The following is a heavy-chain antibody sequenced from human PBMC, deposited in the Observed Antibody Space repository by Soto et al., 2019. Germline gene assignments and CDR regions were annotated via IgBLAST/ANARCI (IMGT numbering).Heavy chain of an antibody. J-gene: IGHJ6*02. CDR3: AASIFYYGMDV. CDR2: IYPGDSYT. V-gene: IGHV5-51*01. CDR1: GYTFSHYW. Sequence: GEALTISCKGAGYTFSHYWIGWVRQMPGKGPEWMGIIYPGDSYTKYNPSFQGQVTISADKSITTTYLQWSSLKASDTAIYYCAASIFYYGMDVWRQGTTVTVSS.